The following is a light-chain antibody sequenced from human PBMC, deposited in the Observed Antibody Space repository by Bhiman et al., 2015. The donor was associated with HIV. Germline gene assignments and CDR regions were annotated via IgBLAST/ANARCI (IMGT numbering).Light chain of an antibody. CDR3: SSYTGSSRLRFV. J-gene: IGLJ1*01. Sequence: SSELTQDPAVSVALGQTVRITCRGDSLTTYYASWYQQKPGQAPVLVIYGKNNRPSGVPDRFSGSKSGNTASLTVSGLQAEDEGDYYCSSYTGSSRLRFVFGTGTKVTVL. CDR2: GKN. CDR1: SLTTYY. V-gene: IGLV3-19*01.